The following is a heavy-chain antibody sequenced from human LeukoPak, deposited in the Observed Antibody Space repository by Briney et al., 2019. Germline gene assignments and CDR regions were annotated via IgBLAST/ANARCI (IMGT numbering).Heavy chain of an antibody. V-gene: IGHV1-69*04. D-gene: IGHD3-3*01. J-gene: IGHJ6*02. CDR2: IIPILGIA. CDR1: GGTFSSYA. Sequence: SVKVSCKASGGTFSSYAISWVRQAPGQGLEWVGRIIPILGIANYAQKFQGRVTITADKSTSTAYMELSSLRSEDTAVYYCARDTGVAAPYYYYYYGMDVWGQGTTVTVSS. CDR3: ARDTGVAAPYYYYYYGMDV.